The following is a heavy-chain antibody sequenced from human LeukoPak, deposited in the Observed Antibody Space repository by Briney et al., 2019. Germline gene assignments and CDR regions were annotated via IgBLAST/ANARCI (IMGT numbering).Heavy chain of an antibody. V-gene: IGHV4-59*08. CDR2: IYYSGST. CDR1: GGSISSYY. Sequence: SETLSLTCTVSGGSISSYYWSWIRQPPGKGLEWIGYIYYSGSTNYNPSLKSRVTISVDTSKNQFSLKLSSVTAADTAVYYCARRYGDPDAFDIWGQGTMVTVSS. D-gene: IGHD4-17*01. J-gene: IGHJ3*02. CDR3: ARRYGDPDAFDI.